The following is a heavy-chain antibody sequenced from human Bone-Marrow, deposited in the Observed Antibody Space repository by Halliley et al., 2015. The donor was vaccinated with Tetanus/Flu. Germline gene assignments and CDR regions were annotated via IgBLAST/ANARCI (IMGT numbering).Heavy chain of an antibody. V-gene: IGHV3-30*18. CDR2: VSNDGSDE. Sequence: SLRLSCAASGLTFSTFAMHWVRQAPGKGLEWVASVSNDGSDEYYAESVKGRFSISRDNSKSTLSLQMKSLRGDDTAVYYCAKEDGGSRFTADWFDSWGQGIRVTVSS. CDR1: GLTFSTFA. CDR3: AKEDGGSRFTADWFDS. J-gene: IGHJ5*01. D-gene: IGHD2-15*01.